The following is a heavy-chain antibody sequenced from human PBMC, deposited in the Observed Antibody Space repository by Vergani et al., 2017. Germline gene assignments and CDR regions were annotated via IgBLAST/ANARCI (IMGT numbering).Heavy chain of an antibody. D-gene: IGHD5-24*01. CDR2: IKQDGSEK. CDR1: GFTFSSYW. CDR3: VRGHRDTYYYIDV. J-gene: IGHJ6*03. Sequence: EVQLLESGGGLVQPGGSLRLSCAASGFTFSSYWMSWVRQAPGKGLEWVANIKQDGSEKYYVDSVKGRFTISRDNSQSTVYLHMDSLKGEDTSLYYCVRGHRDTYYYIDVWGKGTAVTVSS. V-gene: IGHV3-7*01.